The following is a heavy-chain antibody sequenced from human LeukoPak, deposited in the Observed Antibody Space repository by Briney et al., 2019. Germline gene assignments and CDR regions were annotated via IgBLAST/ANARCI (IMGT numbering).Heavy chain of an antibody. CDR1: AYTLTSYD. V-gene: IGHV1-8*01. CDR2: MKPNSGNT. Sequence: ASVKVSCKASAYTLTSYDINWVRQATGHGLEWMGWMKPNSGNTSYTQKFQGRVTMTRNTSISTAYMELSSLRSEDTAVYYCARGSWGIAAAGLSKFPTVGYYYYGMDVRGQGTTVTVSS. CDR3: ARGSWGIAAAGLSKFPTVGYYYYGMDV. D-gene: IGHD6-13*01. J-gene: IGHJ6*02.